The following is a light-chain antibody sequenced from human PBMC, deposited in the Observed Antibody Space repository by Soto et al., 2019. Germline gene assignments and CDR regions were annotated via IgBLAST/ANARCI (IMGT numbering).Light chain of an antibody. CDR3: QQYGGSPPNT. J-gene: IGKJ2*01. CDR2: AAS. V-gene: IGKV1-39*01. CDR1: QSISSY. Sequence: DIQMTQSPSSLSASVGDRVTITCRASQSISSYLNWYQQKPGKAPKLLIYAASSLQSGVPSRFSGSGSGTDFTLTISSLQPEDFATYYCQQYGGSPPNTFGQGTKVEIK.